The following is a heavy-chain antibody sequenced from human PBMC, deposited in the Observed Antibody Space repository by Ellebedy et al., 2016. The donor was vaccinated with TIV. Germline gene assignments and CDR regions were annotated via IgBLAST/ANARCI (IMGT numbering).Heavy chain of an antibody. Sequence: PGGSLRLSCAASGFSFTSYAMARVRHVPGKGLEWVSTINGAGDKTFLGVSARGRFSTSRDSSKNTLYLELNNLRAEDTAVYYCAKDAGDYTTSYQYYYGLDVWGQGTPVTVSS. CDR1: GFSFTSYA. J-gene: IGHJ6*02. CDR3: AKDAGDYTTSYQYYYGLDV. V-gene: IGHV3-23*01. CDR2: INGAGDKT. D-gene: IGHD4-17*01.